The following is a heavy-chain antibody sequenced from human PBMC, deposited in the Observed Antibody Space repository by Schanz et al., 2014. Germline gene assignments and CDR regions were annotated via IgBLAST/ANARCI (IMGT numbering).Heavy chain of an antibody. D-gene: IGHD7-27*01. Sequence: QVQLVESGGGMVQPGGSLRLSCAASGFMFSSYGMHWVRQAPGKGLEWVAFIRYDGSNKYYADSVKGRFTVSRDNSKNTVYLQMNSLRGEDTAVYYCAKSGDAYLLDYWGRGTLVTVSS. J-gene: IGHJ4*02. V-gene: IGHV3-30*02. CDR1: GFMFSSYG. CDR3: AKSGDAYLLDY. CDR2: IRYDGSNK.